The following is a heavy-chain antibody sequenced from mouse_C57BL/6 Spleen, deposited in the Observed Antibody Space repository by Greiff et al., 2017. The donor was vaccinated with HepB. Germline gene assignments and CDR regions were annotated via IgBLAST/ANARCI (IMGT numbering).Heavy chain of an antibody. CDR1: GYAFSSYW. D-gene: IGHD2-1*01. Sequence: VKLQESGAELVKPGASVKISCKASGYAFSSYWMNWVKQRPGKGLEWIGQIYPGDGDTNYNGKFKGKATLTADKSSSTAYMQLSSLTSEDSAVYFCARGDGNYVYAMDYWGQGTSVTVSS. CDR3: ARGDGNYVYAMDY. CDR2: IYPGDGDT. V-gene: IGHV1-80*01. J-gene: IGHJ4*01.